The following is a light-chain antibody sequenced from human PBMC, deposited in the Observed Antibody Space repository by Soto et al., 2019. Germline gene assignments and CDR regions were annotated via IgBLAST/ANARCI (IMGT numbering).Light chain of an antibody. CDR2: GAS. J-gene: IGKJ1*01. V-gene: IGKV3-20*01. Sequence: EIVLTQSPGTLSLSPGERATLSCRASQSVSSSYLAWYQQKPGQAPRLLIYGASSRATGIPDRFSVSGSGQDFTLTISRLEPEDFAVYYCQQYGSSPWTFGQGTKVEIK. CDR1: QSVSSSY. CDR3: QQYGSSPWT.